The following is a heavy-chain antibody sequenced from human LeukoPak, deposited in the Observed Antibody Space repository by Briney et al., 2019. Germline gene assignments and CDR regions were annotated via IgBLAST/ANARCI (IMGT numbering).Heavy chain of an antibody. Sequence: SETLSLTCTVSGGSITSYYWSWIRQPPGKGLEWIGYIYYSGTTNYNPSLKSRVTISVDTSKNQFSLKLSSVTAADTAVYYCARHGCTTCPSRVWGKGTTVTVSS. V-gene: IGHV4-59*08. CDR1: GGSITSYY. CDR2: IYYSGTT. CDR3: ARHGCTTCPSRV. J-gene: IGHJ6*04. D-gene: IGHD2-2*01.